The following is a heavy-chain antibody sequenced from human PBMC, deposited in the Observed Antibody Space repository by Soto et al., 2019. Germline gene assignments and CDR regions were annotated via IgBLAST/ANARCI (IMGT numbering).Heavy chain of an antibody. CDR1: GGTFSSYT. CDR3: ARDLGYCSGGSCYDY. J-gene: IGHJ4*02. V-gene: IGHV1-69*08. Sequence: QVQLVQSGAEVKQPGSSVKVSCKASGGTFSSYTISWVRQAPGQGLEWVGRIIPILGIANYAQKFQGRVTITAHKSTSTAYMELSSLRSEDTAVYYCARDLGYCSGGSCYDYWGQGTLVTVSS. CDR2: IIPILGIA. D-gene: IGHD2-15*01.